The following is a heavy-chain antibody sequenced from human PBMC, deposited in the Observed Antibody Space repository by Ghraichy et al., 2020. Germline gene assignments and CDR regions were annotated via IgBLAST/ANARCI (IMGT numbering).Heavy chain of an antibody. J-gene: IGHJ4*02. CDR3: ARETYDFWSGYSSYGLDY. V-gene: IGHV3-72*01. Sequence: GGSLRLSCAASGFTFSDHYMDWVRQAPGKGLEWVGRTRNKANSYTTEYAASVKGRFTISRDDSKNSLYLQMNSLKTEDTAVYYCARETYDFWSGYSSYGLDYWGQGTLVTVSS. CDR1: GFTFSDHY. D-gene: IGHD3-3*01. CDR2: TRNKANSYTT.